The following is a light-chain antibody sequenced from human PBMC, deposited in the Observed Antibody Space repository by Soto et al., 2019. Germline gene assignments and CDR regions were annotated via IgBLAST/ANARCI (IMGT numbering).Light chain of an antibody. CDR1: QSVRSN. Sequence: EIVMTQSPATLSVSPGERATLSCRASQSVRSNLAWYQQRPGQAPRLLIHGASTRATGIPARFSGSGSGTEFTLTISSLQSEDFAVYYCQQYNNWHTFGQGTKVEIK. V-gene: IGKV3-15*01. CDR3: QQYNNWHT. CDR2: GAS. J-gene: IGKJ1*01.